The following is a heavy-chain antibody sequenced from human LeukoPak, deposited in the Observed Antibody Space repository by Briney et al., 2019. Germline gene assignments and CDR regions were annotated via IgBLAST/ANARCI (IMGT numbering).Heavy chain of an antibody. V-gene: IGHV3-11*06. CDR2: ISSSSSHT. Sequence: PGGSLRLSCAASGFTFSDYYMSWIRQAPGKGLEWVSYISSSSSHTTYADSVKGRFTTSRDNAKNSLSLQVNSLRADDTAVYYCARVGSIAAAGTPDYWGQGTLVTVSS. CDR1: GFTFSDYY. D-gene: IGHD6-13*01. J-gene: IGHJ4*02. CDR3: ARVGSIAAAGTPDY.